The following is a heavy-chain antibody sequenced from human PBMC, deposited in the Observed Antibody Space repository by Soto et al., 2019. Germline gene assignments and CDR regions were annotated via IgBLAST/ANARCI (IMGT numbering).Heavy chain of an antibody. CDR3: ARVAGYSYGFVFDY. V-gene: IGHV4-30-4*01. Sequence: SETLSLTCTVSGGSISSGDYYWSWIRQPPGKGLEWIGYIYYSGSTYYNPSLKSRVTISVDTSKNHFSLKLSSVTAADTAVYYCARVAGYSYGFVFDYWGQGTLVTVSS. J-gene: IGHJ4*02. CDR1: GGSISSGDYY. D-gene: IGHD5-18*01. CDR2: IYYSGST.